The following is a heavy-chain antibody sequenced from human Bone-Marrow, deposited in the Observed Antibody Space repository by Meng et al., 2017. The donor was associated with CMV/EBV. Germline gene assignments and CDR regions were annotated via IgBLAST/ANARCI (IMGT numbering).Heavy chain of an antibody. D-gene: IGHD6-13*01. CDR2: IGTAGDT. V-gene: IGHV3-13*03. CDR3: ASVAAARDY. CDR1: GFTFSSYD. J-gene: IGHJ4*02. Sequence: GESLKISCAACGFTFSSYDMHWVRQATGKGLEWVSAIGTAGDTYYPGSVKGQFTISRENAKNSLYLQMNSLRAGDTAVYYCASVAAARDYWGQGTLVTVSS.